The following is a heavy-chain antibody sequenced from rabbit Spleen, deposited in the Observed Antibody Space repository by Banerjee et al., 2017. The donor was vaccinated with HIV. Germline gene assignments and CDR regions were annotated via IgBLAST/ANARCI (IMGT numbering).Heavy chain of an antibody. CDR2: IGVGGSGST. V-gene: IGHV1S45*01. J-gene: IGHJ2*01. D-gene: IGHD1-1*01. CDR1: GSFFSSSYY. CDR3: ARYAGSGGDYVGAFDP. Sequence: QEQLVESGGGLVKPEGSLKLSCTASGSFFSSSYYMCWVRQAPGKGLEWIGCIGVGGSGSTTYASWAKGRLTISKTSSTTVTLQMTSLTAADTATYFCARYAGSGGDYVGAFDPWGPGTLVTVS.